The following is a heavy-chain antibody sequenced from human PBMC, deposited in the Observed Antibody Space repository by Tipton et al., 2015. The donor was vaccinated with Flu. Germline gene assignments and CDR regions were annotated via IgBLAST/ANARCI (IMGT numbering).Heavy chain of an antibody. CDR2: MLYGGST. V-gene: IGHV4-39*07. Sequence: TLSLTCTVPGGSIRSSSYYWGWIRQPPGKGPEWIGSMLYGGSTYYNPSLESRVTISLDTSKNQFSLKLSSVTAADTAVYYCARDDSGFNDYWGPGTLVTVSS. CDR3: ARDDSGFNDY. J-gene: IGHJ4*02. CDR1: GGSIRSSSYY. D-gene: IGHD3-22*01.